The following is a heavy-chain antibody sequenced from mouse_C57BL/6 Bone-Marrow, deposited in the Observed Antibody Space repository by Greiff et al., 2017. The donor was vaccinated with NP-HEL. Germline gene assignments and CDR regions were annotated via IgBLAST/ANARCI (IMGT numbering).Heavy chain of an antibody. CDR2: IHPNSGST. CDR1: GYTFTSYW. D-gene: IGHD1-1*01. Sequence: QVQLQQPGAELVKPGASVKLSCKASGYTFTSYWMHWVKQRPGQGLEWIGMIHPNSGSTNYNEKFKSNATLTVDKSSSTAYMQLSSLTSEDSAVYYCARPYYGSLFDYWGQGTTLTVSS. CDR3: ARPYYGSLFDY. V-gene: IGHV1-64*01. J-gene: IGHJ2*01.